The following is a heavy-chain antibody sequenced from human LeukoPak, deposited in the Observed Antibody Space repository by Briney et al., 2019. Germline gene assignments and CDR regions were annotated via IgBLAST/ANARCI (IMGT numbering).Heavy chain of an antibody. CDR3: ARAQYSGYDIDY. J-gene: IGHJ4*02. V-gene: IGHV4-4*07. D-gene: IGHD5-12*01. Sequence: SETLSLTCTVSGGSISSYYWSWIRQPAGKGLEWIGSIYHSGSTYYNPSLKSRVTISVDTSKNQFSLKLSSVTAADTAVYYCARAQYSGYDIDYWGQGTLVTVSS. CDR2: IYHSGST. CDR1: GGSISSYY.